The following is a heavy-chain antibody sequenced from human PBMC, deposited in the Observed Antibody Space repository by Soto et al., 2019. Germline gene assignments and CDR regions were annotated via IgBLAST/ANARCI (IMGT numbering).Heavy chain of an antibody. CDR3: ARSPYGHALDI. V-gene: IGHV4-28*01. J-gene: IGHJ3*02. D-gene: IGHD3-10*01. CDR2: IFHSGTT. Sequence: QVQLQESGPGLVRPSDTLSLTCAVSGYSITNVTWWVWIRQPPGKGLECIGYIFHSGTTHHNPSLTSRVNMSVDPSKNQFPLQVSSLAAEDPGVYYCARSPYGHALDIWGQGTMVTVSS. CDR1: GYSITNVTW.